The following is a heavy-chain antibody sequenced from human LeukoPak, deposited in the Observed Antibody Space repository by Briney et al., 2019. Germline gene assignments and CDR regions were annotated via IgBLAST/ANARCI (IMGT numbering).Heavy chain of an antibody. CDR1: GDSITRYF. V-gene: IGHV4-4*07. J-gene: IGHJ3*01. Sequence: PSETLSLTCTVSGDSITRYFWSWIRQPAGKGLEWIGRIYNNGNTNYNPSLKSRVTMSLDTSKNQFSLKLKSVTAADTAVYYCARDDASPWGQGTMVTVSS. CDR3: ARDDASP. CDR2: IYNNGNT.